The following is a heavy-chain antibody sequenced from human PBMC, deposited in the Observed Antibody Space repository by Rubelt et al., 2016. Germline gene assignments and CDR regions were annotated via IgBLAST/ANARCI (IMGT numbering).Heavy chain of an antibody. D-gene: IGHD1-26*01. V-gene: IGHV4-59*08. CDR2: IYYSGST. CDR3: ARHFGSYYEVGY. Sequence: GYIYYSGSTNYNPSLKSRVTISVDTSKNQFSLKLSSVTAADTAVYYCARHFGSYYEVGYWGQGTLVTVSS. J-gene: IGHJ4*02.